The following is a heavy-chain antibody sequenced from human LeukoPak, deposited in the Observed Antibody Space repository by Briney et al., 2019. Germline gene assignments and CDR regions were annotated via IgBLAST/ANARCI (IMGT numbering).Heavy chain of an antibody. Sequence: GGSLRLSCAASGYTFDDYGMSWVRQAPGKGLEWVSGINWNGGSTGYADSVKGRFTISRDNAKNSLYLQMNSLRAEDTAVYYCARARGGYGIAVAGYYFDYWGQGTLVTVSS. CDR1: GYTFDDYG. CDR2: INWNGGST. CDR3: ARARGGYGIAVAGYYFDY. V-gene: IGHV3-20*04. J-gene: IGHJ4*02. D-gene: IGHD6-19*01.